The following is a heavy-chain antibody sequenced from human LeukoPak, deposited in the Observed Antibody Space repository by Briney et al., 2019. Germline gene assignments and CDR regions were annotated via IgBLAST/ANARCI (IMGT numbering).Heavy chain of an antibody. CDR3: ARDTPEEWEPLFDY. Sequence: GASVKVSCKASGGTFSSYAISWVRPAPGQRLEWMGRIIPILGIANYAQKFQGRVTITADKSTSTAYMELSSLRSEDTAVYYCARDTPEEWEPLFDYWGQGTLVTVSS. CDR2: IIPILGIA. V-gene: IGHV1-69*04. D-gene: IGHD1-26*01. J-gene: IGHJ4*02. CDR1: GGTFSSYA.